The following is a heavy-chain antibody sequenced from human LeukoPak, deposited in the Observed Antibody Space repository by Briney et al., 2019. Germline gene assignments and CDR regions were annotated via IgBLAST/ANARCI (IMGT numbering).Heavy chain of an antibody. Sequence: SETLSLTCTVPGGSISSYYWSWIRQPAGKGLEWIGRIYTSGSTNYNPSLKSRVTMSVDTSKNQFSLKLSSVTAADTAVYYCASPLGYCSGGSCYDYWGQGTLVTVSS. CDR3: ASPLGYCSGGSCYDY. J-gene: IGHJ4*02. D-gene: IGHD2-15*01. CDR1: GGSISSYY. CDR2: IYTSGST. V-gene: IGHV4-4*07.